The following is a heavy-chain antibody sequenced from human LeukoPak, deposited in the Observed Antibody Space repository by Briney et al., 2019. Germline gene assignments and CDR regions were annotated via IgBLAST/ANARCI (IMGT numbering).Heavy chain of an antibody. Sequence: SETLSLTCTVSGGSISSYYWTWIRQPPGKGLEWIGHIYYSGSTNYNPSLKSRVTISVDTSKNQFSLKLSSVTAADTAVYYCARPTEDYYFDYWGQGTLVTVSS. CDR2: IYYSGST. D-gene: IGHD1-14*01. CDR3: ARPTEDYYFDY. V-gene: IGHV4-59*01. CDR1: GGSISSYY. J-gene: IGHJ4*02.